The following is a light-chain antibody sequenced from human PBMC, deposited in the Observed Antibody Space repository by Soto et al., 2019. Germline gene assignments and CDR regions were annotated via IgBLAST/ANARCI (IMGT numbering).Light chain of an antibody. CDR1: QTINTW. V-gene: IGKV1-5*03. CDR3: QQYNSFSVA. CDR2: KAS. Sequence: DIQMTQSPSTLSASVGNRVTITCGTSQTINTWLAWYQQKPGKAPKLLIYKASSLESGVPSRFSGSGSGTEFTLTISSLQPDDFATYSCQQYNSFSVAFGQGTKVDIK. J-gene: IGKJ1*01.